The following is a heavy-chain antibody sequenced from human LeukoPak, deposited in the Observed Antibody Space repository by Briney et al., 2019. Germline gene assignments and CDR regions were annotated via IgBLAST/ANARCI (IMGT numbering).Heavy chain of an antibody. Sequence: SVKVSCKASGGIFSSYAISWVRQAPGQGLEWMGGIIPIFGTANYAQKFQGRVTITADESTSTAYMELSSLRSEDTAVYYCARPTRSSSAGILDYWGQGTLVTVSS. CDR3: ARPTRSSSAGILDY. CDR2: IIPIFGTA. J-gene: IGHJ4*02. V-gene: IGHV1-69*13. CDR1: GGIFSSYA.